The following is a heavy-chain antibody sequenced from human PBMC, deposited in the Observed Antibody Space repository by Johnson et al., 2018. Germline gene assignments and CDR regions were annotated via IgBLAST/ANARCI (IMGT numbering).Heavy chain of an antibody. CDR3: ARMSLIKVAAAIDYYYYYYMDV. CDR2: IYYSGST. J-gene: IGHJ6*03. Sequence: QVQLQESGPGLVKPSETLSLTCTVSGGSISSYYWSWIRQPPGKGLEWLGYIYYSGSTNYNPSLKSRVPISVDTSKNQFSLKLSSVPAADTAGYYCARMSLIKVAAAIDYYYYYYMDVWGKGTTVTVSS. V-gene: IGHV4-59*01. D-gene: IGHD2-15*01. CDR1: GGSISSYY.